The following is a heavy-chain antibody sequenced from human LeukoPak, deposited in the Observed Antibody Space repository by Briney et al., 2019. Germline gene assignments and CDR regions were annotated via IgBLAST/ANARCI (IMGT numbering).Heavy chain of an antibody. Sequence: GGSLRLSCAASGFTFSSYAMSWVRQAPGKGLEWVSAISGSGGSTYYADSVKGRFTISRDTSKNTLYLQMNSLRAEDTAVYYCAKGSGYSYGYPIDYWGQGTLVTVSS. CDR3: AKGSGYSYGYPIDY. V-gene: IGHV3-23*01. J-gene: IGHJ4*02. CDR2: ISGSGGST. CDR1: GFTFSSYA. D-gene: IGHD5-18*01.